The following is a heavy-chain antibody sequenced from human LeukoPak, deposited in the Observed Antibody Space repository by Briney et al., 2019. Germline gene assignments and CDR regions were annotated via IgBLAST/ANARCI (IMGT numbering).Heavy chain of an antibody. CDR2: INPGDSDT. V-gene: IGHV5-51*01. CDR3: ATYAGTSSKYFQY. CDR1: GYIFTNFW. J-gene: IGHJ1*01. D-gene: IGHD3-10*01. Sequence: GESLKISCKGSGYIFTNFWIGWVRQMPGKGLEWMGIINPGDSDTRYSPSFQGQVTISADKSISTAYLQWSSLKASDTAMFYCATYAGTSSKYFQYWGQGTLVTVSS.